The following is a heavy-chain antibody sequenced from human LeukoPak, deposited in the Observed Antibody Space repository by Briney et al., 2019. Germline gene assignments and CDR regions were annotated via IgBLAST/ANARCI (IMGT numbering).Heavy chain of an antibody. Sequence: ASVKVSCKASGYTFTGYYMHWVRQAPGQGLEWMGWINPNSGGTNYAQKFQGRVTMTRDTSISTAYMELSRLRSDDTAVYYCASGGSGTGTLNAFDIWGQGTMVTVSS. D-gene: IGHD3-10*01. J-gene: IGHJ3*02. CDR3: ASGGSGTGTLNAFDI. CDR2: INPNSGGT. CDR1: GYTFTGYY. V-gene: IGHV1-2*02.